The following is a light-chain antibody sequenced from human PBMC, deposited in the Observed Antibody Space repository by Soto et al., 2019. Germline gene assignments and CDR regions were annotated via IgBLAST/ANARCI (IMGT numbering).Light chain of an antibody. J-gene: IGKJ3*01. Sequence: DIVMTQSPLSLPVTPGEPASISCRSSQSLLHSNGYNYLDWYLQKPGQSPQLLIYLGSNRASGVPDRFSGSGSGTDFTLKISRVEAEDVGVYYCMQTRQTPFTFGPGTNVDFK. CDR3: MQTRQTPFT. CDR2: LGS. CDR1: QSLLHSNGYNY. V-gene: IGKV2-28*01.